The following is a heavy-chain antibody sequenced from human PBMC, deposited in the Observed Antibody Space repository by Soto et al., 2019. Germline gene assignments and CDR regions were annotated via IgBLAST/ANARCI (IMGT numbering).Heavy chain of an antibody. Sequence: ASVKVSCKVSGYTLTELSMRWVRQAPGKGLEWMGGFDPEDGETIYAQKFQGRVTMTEDTSTDTAYMELSSPRSEDTAVYYCATDDYSNPLYYYYGMDVWGQGTKVTVS. J-gene: IGHJ6*02. V-gene: IGHV1-24*01. D-gene: IGHD4-4*01. CDR2: FDPEDGET. CDR3: ATDDYSNPLYYYYGMDV. CDR1: GYTLTELS.